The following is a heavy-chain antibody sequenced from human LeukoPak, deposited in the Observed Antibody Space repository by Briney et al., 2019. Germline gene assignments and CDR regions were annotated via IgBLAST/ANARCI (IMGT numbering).Heavy chain of an antibody. D-gene: IGHD4-17*01. V-gene: IGHV4-30-4*01. CDR1: GGSISSGDYY. CDR2: IYYSGST. J-gene: IGHJ3*02. CDR3: ARAGGDYRAFDI. Sequence: SETLSLTCTVSGGSISSGDYYWSWIRQPPGKGLEWIGYIYYSGSTYYNPSLKSRVTISVDTSKNQFSLKLSSVTAADTAVYYCARAGGDYRAFDIWGQGTMVTVSS.